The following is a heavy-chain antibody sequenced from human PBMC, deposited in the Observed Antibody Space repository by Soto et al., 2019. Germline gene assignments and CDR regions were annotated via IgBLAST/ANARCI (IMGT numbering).Heavy chain of an antibody. CDR1: GFTFSSYG. Sequence: GGSLRLSCAASGFTFSSYGMHWVRQAPGKGLEWVAVISYDGSNKYYADSVKGRFTISRDNSKNTLYLQMNSLRAEDTAVYYCAKDRSCISTSCYPPWGYGMDVWGQGTTVNVS. CDR3: AKDRSCISTSCYPPWGYGMDV. V-gene: IGHV3-30*18. CDR2: ISYDGSNK. J-gene: IGHJ6*02. D-gene: IGHD2-2*01.